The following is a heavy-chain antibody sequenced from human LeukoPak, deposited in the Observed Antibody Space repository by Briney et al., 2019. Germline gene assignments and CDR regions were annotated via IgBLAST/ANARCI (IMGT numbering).Heavy chain of an antibody. J-gene: IGHJ5*02. Sequence: ASVKVSCKASRYRFSASSMHWVRQAPGQGLEWMGWINPDSGATNYAQKFQGRVIMTSDTSISTVYLELSRLRSDDTAVYYCAREGCFSTNCHVIGDDNWIDPWGQGTLVTVSS. CDR3: AREGCFSTNCHVIGDDNWIDP. V-gene: IGHV1-2*02. CDR1: RYRFSASS. D-gene: IGHD2-2*01. CDR2: INPDSGAT.